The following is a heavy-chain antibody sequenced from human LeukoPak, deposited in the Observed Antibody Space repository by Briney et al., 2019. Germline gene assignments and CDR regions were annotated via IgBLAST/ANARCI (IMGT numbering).Heavy chain of an antibody. CDR2: INHSGST. D-gene: IGHD3-9*01. CDR3: ARNDILTGYYFDY. J-gene: IGHJ4*02. V-gene: IGHV4-34*01. Sequence: SETLSLTCAVYGGSFSGYYWSWIRQPPGKGLEWIGEINHSGSTNYNPSLKSRVTISVDKSKNQFSLKLSSVTAADTAVYYCARNDILTGYYFDYWGQGTLVTVSS. CDR1: GGSFSGYY.